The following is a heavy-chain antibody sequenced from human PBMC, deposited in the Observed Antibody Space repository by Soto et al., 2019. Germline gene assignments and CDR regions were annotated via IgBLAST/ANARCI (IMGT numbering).Heavy chain of an antibody. CDR1: GYYFTGYY. D-gene: IGHD2-2*01. V-gene: IGHV1-2*02. CDR3: ATNLFSSTSRGSDFDP. Sequence: QVQLVQSGAEMKKPGASVKISCKASGYYFTGYYMHWVRQAPGQGLEWMGWINPNSGVTNYAQRSQGRVTMTRDTSISTAYLEVKRLTSDETAVYYCATNLFSSTSRGSDFDPWGQGTLVIVSS. CDR2: INPNSGVT. J-gene: IGHJ5*02.